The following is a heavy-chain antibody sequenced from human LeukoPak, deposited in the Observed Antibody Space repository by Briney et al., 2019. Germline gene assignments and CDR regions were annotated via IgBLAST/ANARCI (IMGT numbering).Heavy chain of an antibody. D-gene: IGHD3-22*01. CDR1: GGSISSSSYY. Sequence: SETLSLTCTVSGGSISSSSYYWGWIRQPPGKGLEWIGSIYYSGSTYFNPSLKSRVTISVDTSKNQFSLKLSSVTAADTAVYYCARERRGYYDSSGYKFDYWGQGTLVTVSS. CDR3: ARERRGYYDSSGYKFDY. J-gene: IGHJ4*02. V-gene: IGHV4-39*07. CDR2: IYYSGST.